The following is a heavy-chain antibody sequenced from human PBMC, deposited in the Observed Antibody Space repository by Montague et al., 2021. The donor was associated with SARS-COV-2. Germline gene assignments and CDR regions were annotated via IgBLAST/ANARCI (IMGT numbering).Heavy chain of an antibody. J-gene: IGHJ3*02. CDR2: IYWNDDK. D-gene: IGHD3-9*01. CDR3: ALTRVSYDILTGYYHRDAFDI. CDR1: GFSLTTSGVG. V-gene: IGHV2-5*01. Sequence: VKPTQTLTLTCTFSGFSLTTSGVGVGWIRQPPGKALECLALIYWNDDKRYTPSLKNRLSVTKDNSKNQVVLTMTNMDPVDTATYYCALTRVSYDILTGYYHRDAFDIWGQGTMVTVSS.